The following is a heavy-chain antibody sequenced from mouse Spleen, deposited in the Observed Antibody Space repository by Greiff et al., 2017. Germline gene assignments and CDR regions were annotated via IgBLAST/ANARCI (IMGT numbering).Heavy chain of an antibody. CDR2: IYPRDGST. CDR1: GYTFTSYD. J-gene: IGHJ3*01. V-gene: IGHV1-85*01. D-gene: IGHD1-1*01. CDR3: ARSPLITTVAPFAY. Sequence: QVQLKESGPELVKPGASVTLSCKASGYTFTSYDINWVKQRPGQGLEWIGWIYPRDGSTKYNEKFKGKATLTVDTSSSTAYMERHSLTSEDSAVYFCARSPLITTVAPFAYWGQGTLVTVSA.